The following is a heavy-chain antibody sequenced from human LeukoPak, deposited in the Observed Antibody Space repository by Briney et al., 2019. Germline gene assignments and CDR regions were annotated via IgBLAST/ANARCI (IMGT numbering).Heavy chain of an antibody. J-gene: IGHJ4*02. Sequence: PSETLSLTCAVSGGSISGGGYSWSWIRQPPGKGLEWIGYIYHSGSTYYNPSLKSRVTISVDRSKNQFSLKLSSVTAADTAVYYCARVTPWYFDYWGQGTLVTVSS. D-gene: IGHD2-15*01. CDR3: ARVTPWYFDY. V-gene: IGHV4-30-2*01. CDR2: IYHSGST. CDR1: GGSISGGGYS.